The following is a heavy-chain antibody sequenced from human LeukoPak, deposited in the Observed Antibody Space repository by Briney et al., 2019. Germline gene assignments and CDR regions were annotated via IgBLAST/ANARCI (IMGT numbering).Heavy chain of an antibody. CDR1: GFSLSTSGM. V-gene: IGHV4-39*07. J-gene: IGHJ4*02. D-gene: IGHD5-18*01. CDR2: INHSGST. Sequence: SGPALVKPTQTLTLTCTFSGFSLSTSGMCVSWIRQPPGKGLEWIGEINHSGSTNYNPSLKSRVTISVDTSKNQFSLKLSSVTAADTAVYYCARGGRLQLWLFSRGSPLPNSYYFDYWGQGTLVTVSS. CDR3: ARGGRLQLWLFSRGSPLPNSYYFDY.